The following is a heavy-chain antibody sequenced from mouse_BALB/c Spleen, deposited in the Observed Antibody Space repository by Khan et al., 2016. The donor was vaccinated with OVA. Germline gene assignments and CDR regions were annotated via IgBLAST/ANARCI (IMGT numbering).Heavy chain of an antibody. V-gene: IGHV2-2*01. D-gene: IGHD2-14*01. CDR3: ARNSYMYDFTY. CDR2: IRSGGTT. J-gene: IGHJ3*01. CDR1: GFSLNTYG. Sequence: VELVESGPGLVQPSQSLSITCTVSGFSLNTYGIHRIRQSQGKGLEWLGAIRSGGTTDYNGAFISRLNITKDNSKSQVFFKINSLQADDTAIYFCARNSYMYDFTYWGQGTLVTVSA.